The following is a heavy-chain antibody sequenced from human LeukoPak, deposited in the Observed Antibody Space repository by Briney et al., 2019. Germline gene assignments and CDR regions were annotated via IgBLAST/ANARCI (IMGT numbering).Heavy chain of an antibody. Sequence: HPGESLRLSCAASGFTFTTYWMSWVRQLPGKGLEWVANINQDGTEKYYVDSVKGRFTISRDNAKNSLDLQMSSLRVEDTAIYYCVKVAEYYYGSEPYYFFEHWGQGTPVTASS. CDR1: GFTFTTYW. CDR2: INQDGTEK. J-gene: IGHJ4*02. D-gene: IGHD3-10*01. V-gene: IGHV3-7*01. CDR3: VKVAEYYYGSEPYYFFEH.